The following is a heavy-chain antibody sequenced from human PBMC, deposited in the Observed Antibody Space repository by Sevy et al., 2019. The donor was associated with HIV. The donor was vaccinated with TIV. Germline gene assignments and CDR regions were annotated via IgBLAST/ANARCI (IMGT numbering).Heavy chain of an antibody. CDR2: FDPEDGET. CDR1: GYTLTELS. V-gene: IGHV1-24*01. Sequence: ASVKVSCKVSGYTLTELSMHWVRQAPGKGLEWMGSFDPEDGETIYAQKFQGRVTMTEDTSADTAYMGLSSLRTEDTAVYFCATTKDYYDSSGCPFDYWGQGTLVTVSS. D-gene: IGHD3-22*01. J-gene: IGHJ4*02. CDR3: ATTKDYYDSSGCPFDY.